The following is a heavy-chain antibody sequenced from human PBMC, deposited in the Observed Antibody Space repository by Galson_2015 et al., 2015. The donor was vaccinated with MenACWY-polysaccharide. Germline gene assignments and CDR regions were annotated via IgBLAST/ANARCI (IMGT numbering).Heavy chain of an antibody. J-gene: IGHJ4*02. CDR1: GFTFSSYG. CDR3: AKREARNSGPFDL. CDR2: ITYDGSDQ. D-gene: IGHD6-19*01. Sequence: SLRLSCAASGFTFSSYGMHWVRQAPGKGLEWVTYITYDGSDQNYARSVKGRFTISRDNSKSMLYLQMDSLRAEDTAVYHCAKREARNSGPFDLWGQGALVTFSS. V-gene: IGHV3-30*18.